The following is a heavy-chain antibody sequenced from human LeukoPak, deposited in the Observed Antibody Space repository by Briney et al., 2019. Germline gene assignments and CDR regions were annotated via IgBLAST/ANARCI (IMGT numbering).Heavy chain of an antibody. J-gene: IGHJ5*02. V-gene: IGHV4-39*01. CDR2: IYYSGST. CDR3: ATYSGSYQPRGDNWFDP. D-gene: IGHD1-26*01. Sequence: SETLSLTCTVSGGSISSSSYYWGWIRQPPGKGLEWIGSIYYSGSTYYNPSLKSRVTISVDTSKNQFSLKLSSVTAADTAVYYCATYSGSYQPRGDNWFDPWGQGTLVTVSS. CDR1: GGSISSSSYY.